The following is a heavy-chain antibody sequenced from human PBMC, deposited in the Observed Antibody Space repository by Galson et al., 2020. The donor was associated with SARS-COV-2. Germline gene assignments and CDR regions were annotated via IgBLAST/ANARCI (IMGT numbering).Heavy chain of an antibody. V-gene: IGHV4-39*01. J-gene: IGHJ4*02. CDR1: GDSISSSNHY. D-gene: IGHD2-15*01. CDR3: ARGVAEFDF. CDR2: LYYSGNT. Sequence: SQTLSLTCTVSGDSISSSNHYYTWIRQPPGKGLEWIGGLYYSGNTYYNPSLKGRATMSVDTSKNQLSLKMTSVTAADTAVYYCARGVAEFDFWGQGTVVTVSS.